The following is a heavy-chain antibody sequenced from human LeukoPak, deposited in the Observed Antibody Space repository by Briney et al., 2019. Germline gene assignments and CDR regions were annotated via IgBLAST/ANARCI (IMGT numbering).Heavy chain of an antibody. V-gene: IGHV5-51*01. CDR3: ARHEGRNWDFSSFDY. Sequence: KRGESLKISCKGSGYSFTSYWIGWARHPPGKDLKWLAIFYPLDSATTSTPSFQAQVTISADKSISTAYLQWSSLKASDTAKYYCARHEGRNWDFSSFDYWGQGTLVTVSS. CDR1: GYSFTSYW. D-gene: IGHD1-7*01. J-gene: IGHJ4*02. CDR2: FYPLDSAT.